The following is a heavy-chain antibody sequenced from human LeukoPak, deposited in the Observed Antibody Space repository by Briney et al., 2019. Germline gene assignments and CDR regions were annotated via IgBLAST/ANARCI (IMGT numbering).Heavy chain of an antibody. CDR1: GFTFSSYA. V-gene: IGHV3-23*01. CDR3: AKDLRYGDYADY. D-gene: IGHD4-17*01. CDR2: ISGSGGST. Sequence: QSGGSLRLSCAASGFTFSSYAMSWVRQAPGKGLEWVSAISGSGGSTYYADSVKGRFTISRDNSKNTLYLQMNSLRAEDTAVYYCAKDLRYGDYADYWGQGTLVTVSS. J-gene: IGHJ4*02.